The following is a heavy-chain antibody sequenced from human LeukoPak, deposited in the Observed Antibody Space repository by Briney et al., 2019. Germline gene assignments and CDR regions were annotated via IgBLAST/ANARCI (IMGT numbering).Heavy chain of an antibody. CDR2: ISSSSTI. CDR3: ARDLSHYIWGSYRFDY. V-gene: IGHV3-48*02. J-gene: IGHJ4*02. D-gene: IGHD3-16*02. CDR1: GFTFSSYS. Sequence: GGSLRLSCAASGFTFSSYSMNWVRQAPGKGLEWVSYISSSSTIYYADSVKGRFTISRDNAKNSLYLQMNSLRDEDTAVYYCARDLSHYIWGSYRFDYWGQGTLVTVSS.